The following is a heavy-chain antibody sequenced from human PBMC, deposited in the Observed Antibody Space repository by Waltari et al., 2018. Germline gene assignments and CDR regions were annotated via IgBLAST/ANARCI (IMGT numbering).Heavy chain of an antibody. CDR3: ARAPGIAAAGKGYYFDY. CDR2: IIPIFGTA. J-gene: IGHJ4*02. CDR1: GGTFRSYA. Sequence: QVQLVQSGAEVKKPGSSVKVSCKASGGTFRSYAISWVRQAPGQGLEWMGGIIPIFGTANDAQKFQGRVTITADESTSTAYMELSSLRSEDTAVYYCARAPGIAAAGKGYYFDYWGQGTLVTVSS. D-gene: IGHD6-13*01. V-gene: IGHV1-69*01.